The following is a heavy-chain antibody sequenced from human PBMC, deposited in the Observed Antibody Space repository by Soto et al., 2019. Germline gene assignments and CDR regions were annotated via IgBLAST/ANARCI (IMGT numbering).Heavy chain of an antibody. D-gene: IGHD3-16*01. Sequence: EVQLVESGGDVVQPGGSLRLSCAASGFTFEDYTIHWVRQAPGKALEWVSLISWDGGTTYYTHSVKGRFTISRDKSKNSLYLQMNSLRPEDTALYYCAKDGSQKDDDGNWLGSWGQGTLVTVSS. CDR1: GFTFEDYT. J-gene: IGHJ5*01. V-gene: IGHV3-43*01. CDR3: AKDGSQKDDDGNWLGS. CDR2: ISWDGGTT.